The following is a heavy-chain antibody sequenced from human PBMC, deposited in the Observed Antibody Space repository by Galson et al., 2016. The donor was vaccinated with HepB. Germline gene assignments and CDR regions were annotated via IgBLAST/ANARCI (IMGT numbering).Heavy chain of an antibody. J-gene: IGHJ4*02. CDR3: ARDGQYRFDS. D-gene: IGHD2/OR15-2a*01. V-gene: IGHV1-18*01. CDR1: GYTFTTSG. Sequence: SVKVSCKASGYTFTTSGISWVRQAPGQGLEWMGWISTYSGDTKYAQNFQGGLTLTTDSSTTTAYMELRSLRFDDTAMCYCARDGQYRFDSGGQGTLVTVSS. CDR2: ISTYSGDT.